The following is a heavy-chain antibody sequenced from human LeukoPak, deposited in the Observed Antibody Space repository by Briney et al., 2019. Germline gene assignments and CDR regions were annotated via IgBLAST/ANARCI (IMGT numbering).Heavy chain of an antibody. D-gene: IGHD3-16*01. CDR1: GGSISSYY. Sequence: PSETLSLTCTVSGGSISSYYWSWVRQPPGKGLEWIGEIYHSGSTNYNPSLKSRVTISVDKSKNQFSLKLSSVTAADTAVYYCARDRPYVWGQGTLVTVSS. J-gene: IGHJ4*02. CDR3: ARDRPYV. CDR2: IYHSGST. V-gene: IGHV4-4*02.